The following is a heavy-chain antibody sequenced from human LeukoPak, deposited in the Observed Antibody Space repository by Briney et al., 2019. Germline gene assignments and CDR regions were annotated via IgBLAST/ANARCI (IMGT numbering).Heavy chain of an antibody. CDR3: ARGIQTIFGVDYYYYYMDV. CDR1: GASVTSYY. D-gene: IGHD3-3*01. Sequence: PSETLSLTCTVSGASVTSYYWNWIRQPPGKGLEWIGYILYSGTTNYNPSLNSRVTMSLDTSKNQFSLELSSVTAADTAVYYRARGIQTIFGVDYYYYYMDVWGKGTTVTVSS. CDR2: ILYSGTT. V-gene: IGHV4-59*02. J-gene: IGHJ6*03.